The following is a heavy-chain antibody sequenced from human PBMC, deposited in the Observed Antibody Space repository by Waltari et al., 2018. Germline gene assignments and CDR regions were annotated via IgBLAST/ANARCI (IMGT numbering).Heavy chain of an antibody. J-gene: IGHJ4*02. Sequence: EVQLLESGGGLVQPGGSLRLSCAVSGFTFTTNAMSWVRQDPGKGLGWVSVISAGGGTTYHADSVKGRFTISRDNSKNTLYLQMNSLRAEDTALYYCATDYYDSSGAIDYWGQGTLVTVSS. CDR1: GFTFTTNA. D-gene: IGHD3-22*01. V-gene: IGHV3-23*01. CDR2: ISAGGGTT. CDR3: ATDYYDSSGAIDY.